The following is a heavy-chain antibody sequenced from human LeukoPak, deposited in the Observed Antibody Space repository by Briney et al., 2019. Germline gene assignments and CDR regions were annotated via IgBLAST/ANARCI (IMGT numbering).Heavy chain of an antibody. CDR3: AKDRTPYTRSGGYYLGAFDI. J-gene: IGHJ3*02. CDR1: GLTFSNYA. Sequence: GGSLRLSCAASGLTFSNYAMTWVRLAPGKGLEWVSRLCGSGGATWYADSVKGRFTISRDNSKNTLYLRMNSLRAEDTAVYYCAKDRTPYTRSGGYYLGAFDIWGHGTLVTVSS. CDR2: LCGSGGAT. D-gene: IGHD3-10*01. V-gene: IGHV3-23*01.